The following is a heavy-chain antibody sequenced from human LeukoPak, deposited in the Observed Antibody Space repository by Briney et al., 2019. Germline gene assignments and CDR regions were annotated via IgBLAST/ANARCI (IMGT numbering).Heavy chain of an antibody. V-gene: IGHV3-23*01. Sequence: GGSLRLSCAASGFTSSSYVMSWVRQAPGRGLEWVSASSGSGSITYYADSVKSRFTISRDNSNNTLYLQMNSLRAEDTAVYYCAKDLSSGYYDAFDIWGQGTMVTVSS. CDR2: SSGSGSIT. CDR1: GFTSSSYV. CDR3: AKDLSSGYYDAFDI. D-gene: IGHD3-22*01. J-gene: IGHJ3*02.